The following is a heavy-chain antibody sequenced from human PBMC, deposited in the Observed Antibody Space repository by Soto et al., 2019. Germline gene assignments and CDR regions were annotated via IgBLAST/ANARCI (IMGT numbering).Heavy chain of an antibody. J-gene: IGHJ6*02. D-gene: IGHD2-21*02. CDR1: GYTFTGYY. CDR3: ARDLWGYCGTDCYPLDV. V-gene: IGHV1-2*04. CDR2: INPNSGGT. Sequence: ASVKVSCKASGYTFTGYYMHWVRQAPGQGLEWMGWINPNSGGTNYAQRFQGWVTMTRDTSISTAYMELSRLRSDDTAVYYCARDLWGYCGTDCYPLDVWGQGTTVTVS.